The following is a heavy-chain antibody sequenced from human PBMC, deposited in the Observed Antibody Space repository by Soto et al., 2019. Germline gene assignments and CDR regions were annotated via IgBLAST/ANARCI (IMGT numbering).Heavy chain of an antibody. V-gene: IGHV5-10-1*01. CDR1: GYIFTSYW. CDR3: ASRPVLSIPAVWGCDY. Sequence: PVESLKISCKVSGYIFTSYWISWVRQIPRKGLEWMGRIDPTDSYTDYNPSFQGHVTISVDKSINTAYLQWSSLKASDGAMYYCASRPVLSIPAVWGCDYWGLGTMVTFSA. J-gene: IGHJ4*02. CDR2: IDPTDSYT. D-gene: IGHD3-16*01.